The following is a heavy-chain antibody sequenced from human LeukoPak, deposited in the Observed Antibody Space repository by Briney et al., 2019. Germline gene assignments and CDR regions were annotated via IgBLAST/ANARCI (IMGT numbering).Heavy chain of an antibody. D-gene: IGHD6-13*01. CDR3: ARVGSWRGPLDY. J-gene: IGHJ4*02. Sequence: PGGSLRLSCAASGFTFSSYAMHWVRQAPGKGLEWVAVIPYDGSNKYYADSVKGRFTISRDNSKNTLYLQMNSLRAEDTAVYYCARVGSWRGPLDYWGQGTLVTVSS. CDR2: IPYDGSNK. CDR1: GFTFSSYA. V-gene: IGHV3-30*04.